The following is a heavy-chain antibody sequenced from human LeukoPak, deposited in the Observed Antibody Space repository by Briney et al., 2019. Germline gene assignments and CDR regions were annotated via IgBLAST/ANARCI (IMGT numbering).Heavy chain of an antibody. D-gene: IGHD5-12*01. CDR3: ARAYSGFSSRGFDY. Sequence: GGSLRLSCATSGFTFSSYGMHWVRQAPGKGLEWVADIWYDGSNKYYADSVKGRFTISRDNSENTVSLQMTSLRADDTAVYYCARAYSGFSSRGFDYWGQGTLVSVSS. CDR2: IWYDGSNK. CDR1: GFTFSSYG. V-gene: IGHV3-33*01. J-gene: IGHJ4*02.